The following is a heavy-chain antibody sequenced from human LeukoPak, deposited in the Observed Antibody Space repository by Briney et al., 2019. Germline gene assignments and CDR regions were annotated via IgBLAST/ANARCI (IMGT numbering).Heavy chain of an antibody. V-gene: IGHV1-18*01. Sequence: ASVKVSCKASGYTFTSNDINWVRQAPGQGLEWMGWMSAYNGNTNYAQKLQGRVTMTTDTSTSTAYMELRSLRSDDTAVYYCARAVRGPFDYWGQGTLVTVSS. CDR3: ARAVRGPFDY. D-gene: IGHD3-10*01. J-gene: IGHJ4*02. CDR1: GYTFTSND. CDR2: MSAYNGNT.